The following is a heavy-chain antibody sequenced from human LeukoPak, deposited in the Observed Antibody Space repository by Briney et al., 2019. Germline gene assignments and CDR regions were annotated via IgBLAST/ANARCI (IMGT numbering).Heavy chain of an antibody. J-gene: IGHJ4*02. V-gene: IGHV5-51*01. D-gene: IGHD5-18*01. CDR2: IHPGDSDT. CDR1: GYTFISYW. CDR3: ATGIQLCCLDH. Sequence: GESLKISCQVSGYTFISYWIAWVRQLPGQGLEWMGIIHPGDSDTRYNPSFQGQVTISADRSISTAYLQWSSLKASDSAMYNCATGIQLCCLDHWGRGTLVTVSS.